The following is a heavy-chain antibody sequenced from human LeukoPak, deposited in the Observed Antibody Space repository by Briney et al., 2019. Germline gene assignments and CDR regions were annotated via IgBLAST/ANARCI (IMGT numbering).Heavy chain of an antibody. CDR2: INPNSGGT. CDR1: GYTFTGYY. CDR3: ARDPSLTYGDYFFDY. V-gene: IGHV1-2*02. Sequence: GASLKVSCTASGYTFTGYYMHWVRQAPGQGLEWMGWINPNSGGTNYAQKFQGRVTMTRDTSISTAYMELSRLRSDDTAVYYCARDPSLTYGDYFFDYWGQGTLVTVSS. J-gene: IGHJ4*02. D-gene: IGHD4-17*01.